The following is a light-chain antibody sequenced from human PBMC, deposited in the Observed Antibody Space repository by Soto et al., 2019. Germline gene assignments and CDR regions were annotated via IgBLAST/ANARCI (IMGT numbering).Light chain of an antibody. V-gene: IGKV1-27*01. CDR3: QKYNSSPLT. Sequence: DVQMTQSPSSLSAFVGDRVTITCRASQGIAPYLDWFQQKPGKVPKLLIYATSTLQSGVPSRFSGSGSVTDFNLTINRLQPEFVGTYYCQKYNSSPLTFGGGTKVEIK. CDR1: QGIAPY. J-gene: IGKJ4*01. CDR2: ATS.